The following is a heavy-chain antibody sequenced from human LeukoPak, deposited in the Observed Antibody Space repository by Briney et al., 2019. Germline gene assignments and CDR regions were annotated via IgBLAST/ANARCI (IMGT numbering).Heavy chain of an antibody. V-gene: IGHV3-15*01. CDR3: TTDGGYYDSSGNYFDY. CDR1: GFTFSSYA. Sequence: GGSLRLSCAASGFTFSSYAMHWVRQAPGKGLEWVGRIKSKTDGGTTDYAAPVKGRFTISRDDSKNTLYLQMNSLKTEDTAVYYCTTDGGYYDSSGNYFDYWGQGTLVTVSS. CDR2: IKSKTDGGTT. J-gene: IGHJ4*02. D-gene: IGHD3-22*01.